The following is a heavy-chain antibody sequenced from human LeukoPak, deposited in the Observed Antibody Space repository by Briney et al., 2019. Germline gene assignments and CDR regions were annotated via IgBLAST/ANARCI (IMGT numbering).Heavy chain of an antibody. CDR3: ARDLGPPKWELDPPPAEYGMDV. J-gene: IGHJ6*02. Sequence: GASVKVSCKASGGTFSSYAISWVRQAPGQGLEWMGGIIPIFGTANYAQKFQGRVTITADESTSTAYMELSSLRSEDTAVYYCARDLGPPKWELDPPPAEYGMDVWGQGTTVTVSS. V-gene: IGHV1-69*13. D-gene: IGHD1-26*01. CDR2: IIPIFGTA. CDR1: GGTFSSYA.